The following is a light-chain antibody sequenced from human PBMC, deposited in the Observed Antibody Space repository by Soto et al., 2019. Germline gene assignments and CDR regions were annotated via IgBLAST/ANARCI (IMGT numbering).Light chain of an antibody. CDR1: QGISSY. CDR2: AAS. J-gene: IGKJ4*01. CDR3: QQLNSYPPFT. V-gene: IGKV1-9*01. Sequence: DIQLTQSPSFLPASAGDRVTITCRASQGISSYLAWYQQKPGKAPKLLIYAASTLQSGVPSRFSGSGSGTEFTLTISSLQPEDFATYYCQQLNSYPPFTFGGGTKVEIK.